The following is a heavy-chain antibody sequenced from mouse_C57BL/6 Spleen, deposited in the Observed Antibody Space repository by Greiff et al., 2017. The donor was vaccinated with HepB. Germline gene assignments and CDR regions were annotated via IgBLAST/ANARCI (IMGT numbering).Heavy chain of an antibody. CDR1: GFNIKDDY. D-gene: IGHD1-1*01. CDR3: TTQDGSEGYFDV. V-gene: IGHV14-4*01. CDR2: IDPENGDT. Sequence: VQLQQSGAELVRPEASVKLSCTASGFNIKDDYMHWVKQRPEQGLEWIGWIDPENGDTEYASKFQGKATITADTSSNTAYLQLSSLTSEDTAVDYCTTQDGSEGYFDVWGTGTTVTVSS. J-gene: IGHJ1*03.